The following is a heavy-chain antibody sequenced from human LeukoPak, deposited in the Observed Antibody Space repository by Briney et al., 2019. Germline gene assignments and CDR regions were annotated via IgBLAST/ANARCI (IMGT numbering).Heavy chain of an antibody. CDR3: ARHGKDCSSTSCYDNWFDP. D-gene: IGHD2-2*01. J-gene: IGHJ5*02. CDR1: GGSISSSSYY. Sequence: SETLSLTCTVSGGSISSSSYYWGWIRQPPGKGLEWIGSIYYSGSTYYNPSLKSRVTISVDTSKNQFSLKLSSVTAADTAVYYCARHGKDCSSTSCYDNWFDPWGQGTLVTVSS. CDR2: IYYSGST. V-gene: IGHV4-39*01.